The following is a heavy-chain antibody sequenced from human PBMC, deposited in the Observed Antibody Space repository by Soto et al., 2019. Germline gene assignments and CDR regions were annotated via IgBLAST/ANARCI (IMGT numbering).Heavy chain of an antibody. CDR3: ARSSGGNFGIIIEGSNWFDP. V-gene: IGHV1-46*01. Sequence: GASVKVSCKAPADTFTSYYIHWVRQAPGHGLEWMGIINPNGGSTRFAQKFQGRVTMTRDTSRSTVYMELRSLRSDDTAIYYCARSSGGNFGIIIEGSNWFDPWGQGTLVTVSS. CDR1: ADTFTSYY. D-gene: IGHD3-3*01. CDR2: INPNGGST. J-gene: IGHJ5*02.